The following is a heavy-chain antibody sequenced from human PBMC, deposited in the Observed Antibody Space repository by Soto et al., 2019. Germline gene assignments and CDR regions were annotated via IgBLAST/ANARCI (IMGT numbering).Heavy chain of an antibody. Sequence: SETLSLTCTVSGGSISSSSYYCVCIRQPPGKGLEWIGSIYYSGSTYYNPSLKSRVTISVDTSKNQFSLKLSSVTAADTAVYYCARHLSPRRDIPDYWGQGTLVTVSS. V-gene: IGHV4-39*01. J-gene: IGHJ4*02. D-gene: IGHD2-15*01. CDR3: ARHLSPRRDIPDY. CDR2: IYYSGST. CDR1: GGSISSSSYY.